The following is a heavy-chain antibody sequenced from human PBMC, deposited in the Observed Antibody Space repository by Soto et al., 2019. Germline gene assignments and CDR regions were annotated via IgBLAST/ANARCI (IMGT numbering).Heavy chain of an antibody. D-gene: IGHD6-6*01. CDR2: IYYSGST. CDR3: ARGSSIAGLYYGMDV. Sequence: SETLSLTCTVSGGSISSGDYYWSWIRQPPGKGLEWIGYIYYSGSTYYNPSLKSRVTISLDTSKNQFSLKLSSVTAADTAVYYCARGSSIAGLYYGMDVWGQGTTVTSP. J-gene: IGHJ6*02. V-gene: IGHV4-30-4*01. CDR1: GGSISSGDYY.